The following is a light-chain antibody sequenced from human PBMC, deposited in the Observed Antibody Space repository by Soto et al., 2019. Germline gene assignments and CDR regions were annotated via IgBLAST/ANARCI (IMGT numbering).Light chain of an antibody. CDR1: SSDIGYCDF. CDR3: SSYASSSPVL. CDR2: DVN. V-gene: IGLV2-14*03. Sequence: QSALTQPASVSGSPGQSTTISCTGTSSDIGYCDFVSWYQQHPGKAPKLIIYDVNTRPSGVSYRFSGSKSGNTASLTISGLQAEDEGDYYCSSYASSSPVLFGGGTKLTVL. J-gene: IGLJ2*01.